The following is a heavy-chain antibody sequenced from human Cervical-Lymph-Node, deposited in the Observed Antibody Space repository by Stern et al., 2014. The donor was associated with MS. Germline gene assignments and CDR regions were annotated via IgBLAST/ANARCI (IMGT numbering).Heavy chain of an antibody. J-gene: IGHJ4*02. Sequence: QVQLQESGPGLVKPSQTLTLTCDASGDSINSGGSYWRWVRQPPGKGLGGIGYYHNSGNTYVSPSPQSRVTISVDPSKNQFFLNLSSVTAADTAVYYCARDEGIGGDYISHWGQGTLVTVSS. CDR1: GDSINSGGSY. CDR2: YHNSGNT. CDR3: ARDEGIGGDYISH. V-gene: IGHV4-30-4*01. D-gene: IGHD4-17*01.